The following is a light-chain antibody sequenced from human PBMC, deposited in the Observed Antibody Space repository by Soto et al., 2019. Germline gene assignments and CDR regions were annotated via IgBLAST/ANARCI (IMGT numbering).Light chain of an antibody. CDR2: WAS. CDR1: QSVLYSSSNKNY. Sequence: DIVMTQSPDSLAVSLGERATINCKSSQSVLYSSSNKNYLAWFQQKPGQPPKLLIYWASTRESGVPDRFSGSGSGTDFTLTISSLQAEDVAVYHCQQYYSTPYTFGQGTKVEIK. J-gene: IGKJ2*01. CDR3: QQYYSTPYT. V-gene: IGKV4-1*01.